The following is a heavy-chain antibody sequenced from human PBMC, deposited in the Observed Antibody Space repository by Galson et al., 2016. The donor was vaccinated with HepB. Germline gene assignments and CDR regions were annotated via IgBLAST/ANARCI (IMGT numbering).Heavy chain of an antibody. CDR3: ARSGQWLGTWFDP. V-gene: IGHV4-4*02. CDR1: GGSISSSNW. CDR2: IYHSGST. D-gene: IGHD6-19*01. J-gene: IGHJ5*02. Sequence: SETLSLTCTVSGGSISSSNWWSWVRQPPGEGLEWIGEIYHSGSTNYNPSLKSRVTITVDKSKNQFSLKLSSVTAADTAVYYCARSGQWLGTWFDPWGQGTLVTVSS.